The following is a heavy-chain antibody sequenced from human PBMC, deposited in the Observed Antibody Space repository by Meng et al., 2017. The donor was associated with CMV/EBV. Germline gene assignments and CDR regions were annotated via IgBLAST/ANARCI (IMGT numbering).Heavy chain of an antibody. CDR1: GGSISSSSYY. CDR2: IYYSGST. CDR3: ASTGRLAPYYYYGMDV. Sequence: SETLSLTCTVSGGSISSSSYYWGWIRQPPGKGLEWIGSIYYSGSTYYNPSLKSRVTISVDTSKNQFSLNLSSVTAADTAVYYCASTGRLAPYYYYGMDVWGQGTTVTVSS. V-gene: IGHV4-39*01. J-gene: IGHJ6*02. D-gene: IGHD3-9*01.